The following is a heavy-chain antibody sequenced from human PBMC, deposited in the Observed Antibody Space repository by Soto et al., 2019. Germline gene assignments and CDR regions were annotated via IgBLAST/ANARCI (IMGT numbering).Heavy chain of an antibody. CDR1: GFTFSSYG. Sequence: QVQLVESGGGVVQPGRSLRLSCAASGFTFSSYGMHWVRQAPGKGLEWVAVISYDGSNKYYADSVKGRFTISRDNSKNTLYLQMNSLRAEDTAVYYCAKLGYSYGYVYYYYGMDVWGQGTTVTVSS. D-gene: IGHD5-18*01. J-gene: IGHJ6*02. CDR3: AKLGYSYGYVYYYYGMDV. CDR2: ISYDGSNK. V-gene: IGHV3-30*18.